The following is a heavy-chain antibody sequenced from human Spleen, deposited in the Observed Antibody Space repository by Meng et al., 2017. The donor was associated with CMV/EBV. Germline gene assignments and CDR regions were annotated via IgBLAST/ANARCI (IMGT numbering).Heavy chain of an antibody. CDR1: GYSISSGYY. V-gene: IGHV4-38-2*02. CDR3: ARDGPTYYYDSSGYSAPTS. Sequence: ESLKISCTVSGYSISSGYYWGWIRQPPGKGLEWIGSIYHSGSTYYNPSLKSRVTISVDTSKNQFSLKLSSVTAADTAVYYCARDGPTYYYDSSGYSAPTSWGQGTLVTVSS. D-gene: IGHD3-22*01. CDR2: IYHSGST. J-gene: IGHJ5*02.